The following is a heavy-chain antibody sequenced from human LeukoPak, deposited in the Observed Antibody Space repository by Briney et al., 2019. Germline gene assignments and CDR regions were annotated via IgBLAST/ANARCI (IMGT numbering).Heavy chain of an antibody. D-gene: IGHD2-15*01. CDR2: INPNSGGT. CDR3: ARDMGVVVAAESDY. V-gene: IGHV1-2*02. Sequence: ASVKVSCKASGYTFTGYYMHWVRQAPGQGLEWMGWINPNSGGTNYAQKFQGRVTMTRDTSISTAYMELSRLRSDDTAVYYCARDMGVVVAAESDYWGQGTLVTVSS. J-gene: IGHJ4*02. CDR1: GYTFTGYY.